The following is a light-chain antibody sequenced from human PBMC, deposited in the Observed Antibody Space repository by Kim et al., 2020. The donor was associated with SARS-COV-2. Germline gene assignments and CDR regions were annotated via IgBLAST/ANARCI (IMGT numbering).Light chain of an antibody. V-gene: IGLV2-8*01. CDR1: RADVGNYNY. CDR3: SSYAGSNNVV. J-gene: IGLJ2*01. Sequence: QSALTQPPSASGSPGQSVTISCTGTRADVGNYNYVSWYQQHPGKAPKLMIYEVTKRPSGVPDRFSGSKSGNTASLTVSGLQAEDEADYYCSSYAGSNNVVFGGGTQLTVL. CDR2: EVT.